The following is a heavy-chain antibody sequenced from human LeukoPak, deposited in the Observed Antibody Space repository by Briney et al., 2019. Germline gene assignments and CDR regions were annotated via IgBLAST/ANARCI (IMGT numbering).Heavy chain of an antibody. Sequence: GGSLRLSCAASGFTFSSYGMHWARQAPGKGLEWVAVIWYDGSNKYYADSVRGRFTISRDNSKNTLYLQMNSLRAEDTAVYYCARVRSAYHYYYGMDVWGQGTTVTVSS. CDR2: IWYDGSNK. V-gene: IGHV3-33*01. J-gene: IGHJ6*02. CDR1: GFTFSSYG. CDR3: ARVRSAYHYYYGMDV.